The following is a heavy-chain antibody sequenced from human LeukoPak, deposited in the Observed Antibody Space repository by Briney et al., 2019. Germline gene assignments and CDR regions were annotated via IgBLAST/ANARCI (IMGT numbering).Heavy chain of an antibody. V-gene: IGHV1-18*01. CDR1: GYTFTSNG. CDR3: ARDERDTCGGDCYYFDY. D-gene: IGHD2-21*02. J-gene: IGHJ4*02. CDR2: ISAYNGNT. Sequence: ASVKVSCKASGYTFTSNGISWVRQAPGQGLERMGWISAYNGNTNSAPKVQGRITMTTDTSTSTAYMELRSLRSGDTAVYYCARDERDTCGGDCYYFDYWGQGTLVTVSS.